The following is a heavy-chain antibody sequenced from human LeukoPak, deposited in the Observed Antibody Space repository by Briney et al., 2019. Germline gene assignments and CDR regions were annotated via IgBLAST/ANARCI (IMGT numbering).Heavy chain of an antibody. CDR3: AKVLFRFLESLDS. CDR2: IAGDGNSP. D-gene: IGHD3-3*01. V-gene: IGHV3-23*01. Sequence: GGSLRLSCEASGFTFSNYAMNWVRQAPGKGLEWVSSIAGDGNSPCYADSVKGRFTISRDNSKNTLYLQMNSLSAEDTAIYYCAKVLFRFLESLDSWGQGTLVTVSS. J-gene: IGHJ5*01. CDR1: GFTFSNYA.